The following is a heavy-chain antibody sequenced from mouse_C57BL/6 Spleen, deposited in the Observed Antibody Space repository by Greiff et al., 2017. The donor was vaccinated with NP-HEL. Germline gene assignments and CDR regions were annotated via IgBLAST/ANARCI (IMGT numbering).Heavy chain of an antibody. Sequence: EVQLQQSGPELVKPGASVKISCKASGYSFTDYNMNWVKQSNGKSLEWIGVINPNYGTTSYNQKFKGKATLTVDQSSSTAYMQLNSLTYEDSAVYYGAVGFYYGSSYGSLDAGGKGTTLTVPS. D-gene: IGHD1-1*01. CDR3: AVGFYYGSSYGSLDA. CDR1: GYSFTDYN. J-gene: IGHJ2*01. CDR2: INPNYGTT. V-gene: IGHV1-39*01.